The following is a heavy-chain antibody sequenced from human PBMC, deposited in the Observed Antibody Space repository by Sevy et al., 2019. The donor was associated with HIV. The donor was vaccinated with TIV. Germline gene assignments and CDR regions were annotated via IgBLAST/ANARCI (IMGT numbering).Heavy chain of an antibody. CDR1: GYTFTDNY. D-gene: IGHD1-26*01. V-gene: IGHV1-2*06. CDR2: INPISGGT. Sequence: ASVKVSCKASGYTFTDNYLHWVRQAPGQGLEWMGRINPISGGTKYAQKFQDRVTMTRDTSISTAYMEMSRLRFDDTALYYCAREAGATYYGLLVSWGQGSLVTVSS. J-gene: IGHJ4*02. CDR3: AREAGATYYGLLVS.